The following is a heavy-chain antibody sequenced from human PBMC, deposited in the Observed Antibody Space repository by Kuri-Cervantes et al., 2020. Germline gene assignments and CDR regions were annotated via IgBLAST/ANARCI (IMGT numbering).Heavy chain of an antibody. CDR2: INHSGST. V-gene: IGHV4-38-2*01. D-gene: IGHD3-16*01. CDR3: ARSPSDYVRYFDY. Sequence: SETLSLTCAVSGYSISSGYYWGWIRQPPGKGLEWIGEINHSGSTNYNPSLKSRVTISVDTSKNQFSLKLSSVTAADTAVYYCARSPSDYVRYFDYWGQGTLVTVSS. J-gene: IGHJ4*02. CDR1: GYSISSGYY.